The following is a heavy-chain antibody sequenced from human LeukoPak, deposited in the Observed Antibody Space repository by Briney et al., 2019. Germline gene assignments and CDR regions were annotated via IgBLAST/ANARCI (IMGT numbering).Heavy chain of an antibody. V-gene: IGHV3-74*01. CDR2: INTDGSST. CDR3: ARDLGYSSGPNY. Sequence: PGGSLRLSCAASGFIFSSYWVHWVRHAPGKGLAWVSRINTDGSSTSYADSVKGRFTISRDNAKNTLYLQMNSLRAEDTAVYYCARDLGYSSGPNYWGQGTRVTVSS. CDR1: GFIFSSYW. D-gene: IGHD6-19*01. J-gene: IGHJ4*02.